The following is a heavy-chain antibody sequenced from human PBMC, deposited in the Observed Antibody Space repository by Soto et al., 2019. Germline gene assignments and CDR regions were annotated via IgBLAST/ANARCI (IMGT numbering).Heavy chain of an antibody. Sequence: PGGSLRLSCAASGFTFSSYWMSWVSQAPGKGLEWVANIKQDGSEKWYVDSVKGRFTISRDNAKKSLYLQMNSLRVEDTAVYYCARGDYHDSSGPFSDAFDIWGQGTMVTVSS. V-gene: IGHV3-7*04. CDR2: IKQDGSEK. J-gene: IGHJ3*02. D-gene: IGHD3-22*01. CDR1: GFTFSSYW. CDR3: ARGDYHDSSGPFSDAFDI.